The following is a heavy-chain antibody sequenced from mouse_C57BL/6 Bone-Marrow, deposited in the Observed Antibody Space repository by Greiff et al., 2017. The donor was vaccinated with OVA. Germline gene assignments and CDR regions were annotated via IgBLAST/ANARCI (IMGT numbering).Heavy chain of an antibody. J-gene: IGHJ4*01. CDR1: GYAFSSSW. V-gene: IGHV1-82*01. CDR2: IYPGDGDT. CDR3: APYAMDY. Sequence: VQLQQSGPELVKPGASVKISCKASGYAFSSSWMNWVKQRPGKGLEWIGRIYPGDGDTNYNGKFKGKATLTADKSSSTAYMQLSSLPSEDSAVYFCAPYAMDYWGQGTSVTVSS.